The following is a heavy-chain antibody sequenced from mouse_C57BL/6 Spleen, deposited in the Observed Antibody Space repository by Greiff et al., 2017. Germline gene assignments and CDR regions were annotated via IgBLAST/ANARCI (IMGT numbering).Heavy chain of an antibody. J-gene: IGHJ4*01. CDR1: GFSLSTFGMG. D-gene: IGHD2-1*01. CDR2: IWWDDDK. Sequence: QVTLKVSGPGILQPSQTLSLTCSFSGFSLSTFGMGVGWIRQPSGKGLEWLAHIWWDDDKYYNPALKSRLTISKDTSKNQVFLKIANVDTANTATYYCARTLYGNYLYYAMDYWGQGTSVTVSS. V-gene: IGHV8-8*01. CDR3: ARTLYGNYLYYAMDY.